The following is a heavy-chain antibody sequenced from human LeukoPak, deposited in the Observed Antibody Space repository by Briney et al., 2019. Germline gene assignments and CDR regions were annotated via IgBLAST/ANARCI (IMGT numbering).Heavy chain of an antibody. CDR2: VFHSGNT. D-gene: IGHD3-22*01. CDR3: ARSFYYDVYYFDY. CDR1: GGSISSYY. Sequence: SETLSLTCSVSGGSISSYYRFWIRQPPGKGLEWIGSVFHSGNTNYNPSLKSRVTISVDTSKNQFSLKLSSVTAADTAVYYCARSFYYDVYYFDYWGQGTLVTVSS. V-gene: IGHV4-59*12. J-gene: IGHJ4*02.